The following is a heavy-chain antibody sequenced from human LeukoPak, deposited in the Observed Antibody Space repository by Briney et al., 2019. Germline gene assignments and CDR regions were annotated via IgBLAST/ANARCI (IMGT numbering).Heavy chain of an antibody. Sequence: GGSLTLSCAASGFTFSNYFMHWVRQAPGGGLVWVSRINSDETTTMYADSVKGRFTISRDNAKNTLYLQMNSLRDEDTAVYYCARRVDATRWFDPWGQGTLVTVSS. J-gene: IGHJ5*02. CDR3: ARRVDATRWFDP. CDR2: INSDETTT. CDR1: GFTFSNYF. V-gene: IGHV3-74*03. D-gene: IGHD2-15*01.